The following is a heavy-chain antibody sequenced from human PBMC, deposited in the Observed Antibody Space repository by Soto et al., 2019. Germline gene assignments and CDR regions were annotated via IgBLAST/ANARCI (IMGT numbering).Heavy chain of an antibody. CDR3: VRDGNNYYFDY. J-gene: IGHJ4*02. D-gene: IGHD3-10*01. V-gene: IGHV3-72*01. CDR1: GFTFTDHH. CDR2: IRKESARHTT. Sequence: PGGSLRLSCAASGFTFTDHHMDWVRQAPGKGLEWVARIRKESARHTTEYAASVRGRFTISRDDSQNSVSLQMDSLETDDTAVYYCVRDGNNYYFDYWGQGTLVTVSS.